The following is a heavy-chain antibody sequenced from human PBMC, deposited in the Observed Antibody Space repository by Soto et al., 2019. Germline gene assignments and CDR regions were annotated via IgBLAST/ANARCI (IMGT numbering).Heavy chain of an antibody. J-gene: IGHJ3*02. CDR3: AIRPELRCLECLTPPHDAFDI. CDR1: GYTFTSYG. V-gene: IGHV1-18*01. Sequence: ASVKVSCKASGYTFTSYGISWVRQAPGQGLEWMGWISAYNGNTNYAQKPQGRVTMTTDTSTSTAYMELRSLRSDDTAVYYCAIRPELRCLECLTPPHDAFDIWGQGTMVTVSS. D-gene: IGHD3-3*01. CDR2: ISAYNGNT.